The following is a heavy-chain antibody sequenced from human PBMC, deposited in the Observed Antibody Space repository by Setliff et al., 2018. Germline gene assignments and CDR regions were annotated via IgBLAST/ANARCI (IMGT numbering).Heavy chain of an antibody. J-gene: IGHJ4*02. Sequence: PSETLSLTCTVSGGSISNTYYYWSWIRQPAGKGLGWIGQIYTSWSTNYNSSLKSRVTISLDTSKNQFSLELSSVTAADTAVYYCARGRLLYVGDSNYFDNWGQGTLVTVSS. CDR2: IYTSWST. CDR1: GGSISNTYYY. D-gene: IGHD4-17*01. V-gene: IGHV4-61*09. CDR3: ARGRLLYVGDSNYFDN.